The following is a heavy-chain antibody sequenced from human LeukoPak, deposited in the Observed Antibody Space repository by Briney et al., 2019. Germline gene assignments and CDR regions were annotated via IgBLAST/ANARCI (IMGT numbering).Heavy chain of an antibody. D-gene: IGHD6-19*01. CDR1: GFTVSSNY. V-gene: IGHV3-53*01. CDR2: IRSDGST. Sequence: QAGGSLRLSCTASGFTVSSNYMSWVRQAPGKGLEWVSVIRSDGSTNHADSVKGRFTISRDNSKNTLYLQMNSLRAEDTAVYYCAKDPFRSIAVAGVPDYWGQGTLVTVSS. J-gene: IGHJ4*02. CDR3: AKDPFRSIAVAGVPDY.